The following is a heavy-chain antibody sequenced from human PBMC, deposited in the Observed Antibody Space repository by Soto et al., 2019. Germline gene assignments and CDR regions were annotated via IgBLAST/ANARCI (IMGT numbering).Heavy chain of an antibody. V-gene: IGHV1-8*01. Sequence: QVQLVQSGAEVKKPGASVKVSCKASGYTFTSYDINWVRRVTGQGLEWMGWMNPNSGNTGYAQQFQGRVTMTRNTSISTAYMELSSLRSDDTAVYYCARGPLGARLGINYYFDSWGQGTLVTVSS. CDR3: ARGPLGARLGINYYFDS. CDR1: GYTFTSYD. J-gene: IGHJ4*02. CDR2: MNPNSGNT. D-gene: IGHD6-6*01.